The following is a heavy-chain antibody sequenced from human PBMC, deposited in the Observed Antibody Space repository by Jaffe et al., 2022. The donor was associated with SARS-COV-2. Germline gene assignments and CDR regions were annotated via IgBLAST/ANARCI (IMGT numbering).Heavy chain of an antibody. CDR2: ISGSGGST. D-gene: IGHD5-18*01. J-gene: IGHJ4*02. V-gene: IGHV3-23*01. CDR1: GFTFSSYA. Sequence: EVQLLESGGGLVQPGGSLRLSCAASGFTFSSYAMSWVRQAPGKGLEWVSAISGSGGSTYYADSVKGRFTISRDNSKNTLYLQMNSLRAEDTAVYYCAKDGSNVDTAMVSEYFDYWGQGTLVTVSS. CDR3: AKDGSNVDTAMVSEYFDY.